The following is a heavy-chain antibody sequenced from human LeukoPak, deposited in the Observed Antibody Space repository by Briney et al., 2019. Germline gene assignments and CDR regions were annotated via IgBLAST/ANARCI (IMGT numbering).Heavy chain of an antibody. CDR1: GFTFSSYW. CDR3: ARDSSGWYLVYYFDY. CDR2: IKQDGSEK. J-gene: IGHJ4*02. V-gene: IGHV3-7*01. D-gene: IGHD6-19*01. Sequence: PGGSLRLSCAASGFTFSSYWMSWVRQAPGKGLEWVASIKQDGSEKYYVDSVKGRFTISRDNAKNSLYLQMNSLRAEDTAVYYCARDSSGWYLVYYFDYWGQGTLVTVSS.